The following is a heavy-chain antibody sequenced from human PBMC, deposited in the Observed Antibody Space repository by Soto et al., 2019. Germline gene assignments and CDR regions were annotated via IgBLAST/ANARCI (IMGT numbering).Heavy chain of an antibody. D-gene: IGHD5-12*01. CDR1: GGTLSSYS. Sequence: QVQLVQSGPEVKKPGSSVKVSCKTSGGTLSSYSISWVRQAPGQGLEWVGRIITFVGKANVAQQFQGRVTIPADRSTATTYMELRRLTSDDTDVYYGARVTGGHDSGGNYMDVWGTGTTGT. CDR3: ARVTGGHDSGGNYMDV. V-gene: IGHV1-69*08. J-gene: IGHJ6*03. CDR2: IITFVGKA.